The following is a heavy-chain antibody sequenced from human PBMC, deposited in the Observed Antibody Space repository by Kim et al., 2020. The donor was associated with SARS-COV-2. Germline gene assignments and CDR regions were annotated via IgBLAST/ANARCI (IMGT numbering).Heavy chain of an antibody. J-gene: IGHJ3*02. CDR1: GYSFTSYW. V-gene: IGHV5-51*01. CDR3: ARRSPNPAYYGSGSYYSPDSSFDI. Sequence: GESLKISCKGSGYSFTSYWIGWVRQMPGKGLEWMGIIYPGDSDTRYSPSFQGQVTISADKSISTAYLQWSSLKASDTAMYYCARRSPNPAYYGSGSYYSPDSSFDIWGQGTMVTVSS. D-gene: IGHD3-10*01. CDR2: IYPGDSDT.